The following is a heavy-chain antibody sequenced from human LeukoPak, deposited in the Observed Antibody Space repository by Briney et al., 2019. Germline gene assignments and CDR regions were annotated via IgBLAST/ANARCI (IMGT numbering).Heavy chain of an antibody. Sequence: GGSLRLSCAASGFSFSTYAMSWVRQAPGKGLEWVSAISGSGDNNDNTYYADSVKGQFTISRDNSKNTLYLQMSSLRAEDAAVYYCAKDIRFLAAADIGYFDYWGQGTLVTVSS. D-gene: IGHD6-13*01. V-gene: IGHV3-23*01. CDR3: AKDIRFLAAADIGYFDY. CDR1: GFSFSTYA. CDR2: ISGSGDNNDNT. J-gene: IGHJ4*02.